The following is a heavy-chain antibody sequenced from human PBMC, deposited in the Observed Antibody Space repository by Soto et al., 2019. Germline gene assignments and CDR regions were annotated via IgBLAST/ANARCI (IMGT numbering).Heavy chain of an antibody. CDR2: IYYSGST. CDR3: ARQRGVDY. V-gene: IGHV4-39*01. D-gene: IGHD4-17*01. J-gene: IGHJ4*02. Sequence: QLQLQESGPGLVKPSETLSLTCTVSGGSISSSSYYWGWIRQPPGKGLEWIGSIYYSGSTYYNPSXXSXVIXSVDTSKNQFSLKLSSVTAADPAVYYCARQRGVDYWGQGTLVTVSS. CDR1: GGSISSSSYY.